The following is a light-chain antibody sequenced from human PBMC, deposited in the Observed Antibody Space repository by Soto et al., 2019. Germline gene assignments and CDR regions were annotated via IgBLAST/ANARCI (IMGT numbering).Light chain of an antibody. V-gene: IGKV3-11*01. CDR2: DAS. CDR1: QCVSSS. Sequence: EIVLTQSPATLSLSPGERATLSCRASQCVSSSLAWYQQKPGQAPRLLIYDASNRATGIPARFSGSGSGTDFTLTISSLEPEDFAVYYCQQRSNWPPWTFGQGTKVEIK. CDR3: QQRSNWPPWT. J-gene: IGKJ1*01.